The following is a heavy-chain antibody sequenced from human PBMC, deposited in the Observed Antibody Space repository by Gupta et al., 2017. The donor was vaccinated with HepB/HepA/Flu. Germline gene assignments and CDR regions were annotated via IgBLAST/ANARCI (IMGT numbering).Heavy chain of an antibody. Sequence: EVQLVESGGGLVQPGGSLRLSCAASAFTLSNYWMTWVRQAPGKGLEWVAKIKQDGREKYDVDSVKGRFTISRDNAKNSLYLKMKTLRAEDTAVYDGARDAPYYMDVGGRVTTVTVYS. CDR1: AFTLSNYW. V-gene: IGHV3-7*01. CDR3: ARDAPYYMDV. J-gene: IGHJ6*03. CDR2: IKQDGREK.